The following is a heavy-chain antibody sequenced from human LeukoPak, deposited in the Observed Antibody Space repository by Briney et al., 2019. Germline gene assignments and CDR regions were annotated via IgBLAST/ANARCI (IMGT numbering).Heavy chain of an antibody. CDR3: AKVGSEYYYDSSGRYGMDV. Sequence: GGSLRLSCAASGFTFDDYAMHWVRQAPGKGLEWVSGIGWNSGSIGYADSVKGRFTISRDNAKNSLYLKMNSLRAEDTTLYYCAKVGSEYYYDSSGRYGMDVWGQGTTVTVSS. CDR2: IGWNSGSI. J-gene: IGHJ6*02. V-gene: IGHV3-9*01. CDR1: GFTFDDYA. D-gene: IGHD3-22*01.